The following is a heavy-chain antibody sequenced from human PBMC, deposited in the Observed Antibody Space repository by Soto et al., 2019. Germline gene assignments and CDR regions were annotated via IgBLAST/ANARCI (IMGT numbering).Heavy chain of an antibody. Sequence: PGGSLRLSCAASGFTFSSYAMSWVRQAPGKGLEWVSAIIGNGIATYYADSVKGRFTISRDNSKNTLYLQMNRLRADDTAVYYCARDAISMVRGTNNWFEPWGQGTLVTVSS. CDR1: GFTFSSYA. CDR3: ARDAISMVRGTNNWFEP. CDR2: IIGNGIAT. V-gene: IGHV3-23*01. J-gene: IGHJ5*02. D-gene: IGHD3-10*01.